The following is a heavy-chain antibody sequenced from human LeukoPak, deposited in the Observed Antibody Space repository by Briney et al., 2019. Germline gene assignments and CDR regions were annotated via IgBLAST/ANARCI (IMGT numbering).Heavy chain of an antibody. D-gene: IGHD1-26*01. CDR3: VKVSSTVGATYFDY. J-gene: IGHJ4*02. V-gene: IGHV3-64D*06. CDR2: ITSNGVNT. Sequence: GGSLRLSCSASGFTFSTYAMYWVRQAPGKGLEYVSGITSNGVNTYHADSVKGRFTISRDNSKNTLYFQMSSLRADDTAVYYCVKVSSTVGATYFDYWGQGTLVTVSS. CDR1: GFTFSTYA.